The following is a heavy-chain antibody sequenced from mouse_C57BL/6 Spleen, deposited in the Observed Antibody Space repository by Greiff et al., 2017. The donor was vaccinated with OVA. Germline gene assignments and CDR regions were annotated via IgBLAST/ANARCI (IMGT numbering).Heavy chain of an antibody. J-gene: IGHJ1*03. D-gene: IGHD2-4*01. CDR3: ARKDYYWYFDV. CDR2: ILPGSGST. Sequence: QVQLQQSGAELMKPGASVKLSCKATGYTFTGYWIEWVKQRPGHGLEWIGEILPGSGSTTYNEKFKGKATFTADTSSNTAYMQLSSLTAEDSSIYYCARKDYYWYFDVWGTGTTVTVSS. V-gene: IGHV1-9*01. CDR1: GYTFTGYW.